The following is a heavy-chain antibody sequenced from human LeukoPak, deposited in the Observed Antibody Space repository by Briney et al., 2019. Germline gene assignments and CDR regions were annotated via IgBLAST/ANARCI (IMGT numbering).Heavy chain of an antibody. CDR3: ARGTLKAVAGR. CDR1: GCSISSYF. J-gene: IGHJ4*02. V-gene: IGHV4-59*07. CDR2: IYDSGST. Sequence: PSDTLSLPCTVSGCSISSYFWIWIRQPPRTGLEWIGFIYDSGSTNYNPSLKSRVTISVDTSKNQFSLKLSSVTAADTAVYYCARGTLKAVAGRWGQGTLVTATS. D-gene: IGHD6-19*01.